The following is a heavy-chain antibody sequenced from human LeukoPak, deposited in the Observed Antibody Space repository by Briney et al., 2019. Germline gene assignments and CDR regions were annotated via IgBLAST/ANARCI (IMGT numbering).Heavy chain of an antibody. CDR1: GGSISSYY. Sequence: SETLSLTCTVSGGSISSYYWSWIRQPPGEGLEWIGYIYYSGSTNYNPSLKSRVTISVDTSKNQFSLKLSSVTAADTAVYYCAIGFGEWELPDYWGQGTLVTVSS. CDR2: IYYSGST. CDR3: AIGFGEWELPDY. V-gene: IGHV4-59*01. J-gene: IGHJ4*02. D-gene: IGHD1-26*01.